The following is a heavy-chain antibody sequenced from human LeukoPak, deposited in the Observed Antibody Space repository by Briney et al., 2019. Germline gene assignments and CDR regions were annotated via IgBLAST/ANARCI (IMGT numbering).Heavy chain of an antibody. D-gene: IGHD3-10*01. CDR1: GFTFSSYW. V-gene: IGHV3-7*01. CDR2: IKQDGSEK. J-gene: IGHJ6*03. Sequence: GGSLRLSCAASGFTFSSYWMSWVRQAPGKGLEWVANIKQDGSEKYYVDSVKGRFTISRDNAKNSLYLQMNSLRAEDTAVYYCARDSDDYYGSGSYPYYYYYMDVWGKGTTVTISS. CDR3: ARDSDDYYGSGSYPYYYYYMDV.